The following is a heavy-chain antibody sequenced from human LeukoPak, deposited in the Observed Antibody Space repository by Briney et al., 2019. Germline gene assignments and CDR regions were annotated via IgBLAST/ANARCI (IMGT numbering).Heavy chain of an antibody. V-gene: IGHV3-23*01. CDR3: APGSYSVVDF. CDR1: GFTFSSYA. Sequence: PGGSLRLSCAASGFTFSSYAMSWVRQAPRKGLEWVSAISGSGGNIYYADSVMGRFTISRDNSKNTLYLQMNSLRDEDTAVYYCAPGSYSVVDFWGQGSLVTVSS. J-gene: IGHJ4*02. D-gene: IGHD1-26*01. CDR2: ISGSGGNI.